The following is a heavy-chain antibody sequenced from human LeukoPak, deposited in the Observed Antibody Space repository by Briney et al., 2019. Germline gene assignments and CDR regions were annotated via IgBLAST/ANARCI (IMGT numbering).Heavy chain of an antibody. V-gene: IGHV4-34*01. D-gene: IGHD4-23*01. Sequence: SETLSLTCAVYGGSFRGYYWSWIPQPPGKGLEGLGEINNCGSTNYNPSLKSRVTISVDTSKNQFSLKLSSVTAADTAVYYCARGSGDYGGNSGLRVYWYFDLWGRGTLVTVSS. CDR2: INNCGST. J-gene: IGHJ2*01. CDR3: ARGSGDYGGNSGLRVYWYFDL. CDR1: GGSFRGYY.